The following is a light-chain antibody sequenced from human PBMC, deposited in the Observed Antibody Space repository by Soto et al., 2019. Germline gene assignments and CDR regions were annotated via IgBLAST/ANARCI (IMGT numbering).Light chain of an antibody. J-gene: IGKJ2*01. CDR3: QQRSNWPYT. CDR1: QSVSSY. V-gene: IGKV3-11*01. CDR2: DAS. Sequence: ELVLTQSPATLSLSPGERATLSCRASQSVSSYLAWYQQKPGQAPRLLIDDASNRATGIPARFSGSGSGTDFTLTISSLEPEDFAIYYCQQRSNWPYTVGQGTKLEIK.